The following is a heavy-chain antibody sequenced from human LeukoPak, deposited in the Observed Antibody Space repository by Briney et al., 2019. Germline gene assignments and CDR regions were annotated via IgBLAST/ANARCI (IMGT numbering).Heavy chain of an antibody. CDR1: GFTFSSYW. D-gene: IGHD3-22*01. V-gene: IGHV3-74*01. CDR3: ARDYYDSSGYYYFDY. Sequence: GGSLRLSCAASGFTFSSYWMHWVRQAPGKGLVWVSRINSDGSSTNYADSVKGRFTISRDNAKNSLYLQMNSLRAEDTAVYYCARDYYDSSGYYYFDYWGQGTLVTVSS. J-gene: IGHJ4*02. CDR2: INSDGSST.